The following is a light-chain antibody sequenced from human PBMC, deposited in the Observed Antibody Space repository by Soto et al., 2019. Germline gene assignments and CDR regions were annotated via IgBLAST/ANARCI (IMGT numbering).Light chain of an antibody. V-gene: IGLV1-47*01. Sequence: QSVLTQPPSASGTPGQTVTISCSGRNSNIGSNYVYWYQQLPGTAPRLLMYRADQRPSGVPDRFSGSKSGTSDSLAISGLRSEDEADYYCAAWDYTLSGLVFGGGTKLTVL. CDR1: NSNIGSNY. CDR2: RAD. CDR3: AAWDYTLSGLV. J-gene: IGLJ2*01.